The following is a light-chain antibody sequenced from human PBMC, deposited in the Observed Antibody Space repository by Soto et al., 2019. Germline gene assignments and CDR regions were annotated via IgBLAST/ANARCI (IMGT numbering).Light chain of an antibody. Sequence: EIVLTQSPATLSLSPGERATLSCRASQSVSSYLAWYQQKPGQAPRLLIYDASNRAPGIPARFSGSGSGTDFPLTISSLEPEDFAVYYCQQRSNWPTFGGGTKVEIK. V-gene: IGKV3-11*01. CDR1: QSVSSY. CDR3: QQRSNWPT. J-gene: IGKJ4*01. CDR2: DAS.